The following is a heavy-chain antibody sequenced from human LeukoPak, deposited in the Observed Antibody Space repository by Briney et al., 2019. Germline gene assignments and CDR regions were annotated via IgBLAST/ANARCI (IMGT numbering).Heavy chain of an antibody. CDR2: ISYDGSNK. Sequence: GGSLRLSCAASGFTFSSYGMHWVRQAPGKGLEWVAVISYDGSNKYYADSVKGRLTISRDNSKNTLYLQMNSLRAEDTAVYYCAKDGTAMALDYWGQGTLVTVSS. V-gene: IGHV3-30*18. CDR3: AKDGTAMALDY. D-gene: IGHD5-18*01. J-gene: IGHJ4*02. CDR1: GFTFSSYG.